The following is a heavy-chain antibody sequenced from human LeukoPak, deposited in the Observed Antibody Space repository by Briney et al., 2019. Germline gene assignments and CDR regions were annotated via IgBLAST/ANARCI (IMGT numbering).Heavy chain of an antibody. CDR1: GFTFSRYA. J-gene: IGHJ4*02. Sequence: GGSLRLSCAASGFTFSRYAMSWVRHATGKGLEWVSRLSGRGGSTYYAGSVKGRFTITRDNSKNTLYLRMNILRAEDTAVYYCAKHSLKTEYGSGRIFDYWGQGTLVTVSS. V-gene: IGHV3-23*01. D-gene: IGHD6-19*01. CDR2: LSGRGGST. CDR3: AKHSLKTEYGSGRIFDY.